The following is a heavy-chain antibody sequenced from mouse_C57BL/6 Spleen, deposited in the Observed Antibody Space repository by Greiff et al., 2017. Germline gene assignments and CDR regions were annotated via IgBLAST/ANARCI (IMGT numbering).Heavy chain of an antibody. CDR3: ARRYFYFDY. D-gene: IGHD1-1*01. Sequence: EVKLMESGGGLVKPGGSLKLSCAASGFTFSDYGMHWVRQAPEKGLEWVAYISSGSSTIYYADTVKGRFTISRDNAKNTLFLQMTSLRSEDTAMYYCARRYFYFDYWGQGTTLTVSS. CDR2: ISSGSSTI. J-gene: IGHJ2*01. CDR1: GFTFSDYG. V-gene: IGHV5-17*01.